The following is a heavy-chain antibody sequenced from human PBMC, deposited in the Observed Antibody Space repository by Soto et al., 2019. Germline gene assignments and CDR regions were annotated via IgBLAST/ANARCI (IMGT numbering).Heavy chain of an antibody. D-gene: IGHD3-9*01. CDR3: ARGADILTGSNWFDP. V-gene: IGHV4-34*01. CDR2: INHSGST. Sequence: SETLSLTCAVYGGSFSGYYWSWIRQPPGKGLEWIGEINHSGSTNYNPSLKSRVTISVDTSKNQFSLKLSSVTAADTAVYYCARGADILTGSNWFDPWGQGTLVTVSS. CDR1: GGSFSGYY. J-gene: IGHJ5*02.